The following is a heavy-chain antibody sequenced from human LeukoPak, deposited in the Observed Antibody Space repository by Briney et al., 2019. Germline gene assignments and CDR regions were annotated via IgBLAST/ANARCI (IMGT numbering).Heavy chain of an antibody. D-gene: IGHD2-15*01. V-gene: IGHV3-11*01. J-gene: IGHJ4*02. CDR1: GFPFSDYY. Sequence: GGSRRFSFAASGFPFSDYYMSWIRQAPGKGLKWVSYISSSGSTIYYADSVKGRFTISRDNAKNSLYLQMNSLRAEDTAVYYCAREGRIDCSGGSCYFDYWGQGTLVTVSS. CDR2: ISSSGSTI. CDR3: AREGRIDCSGGSCYFDY.